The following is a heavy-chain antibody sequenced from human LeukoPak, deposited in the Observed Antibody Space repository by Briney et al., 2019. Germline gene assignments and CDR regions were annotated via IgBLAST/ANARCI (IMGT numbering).Heavy chain of an antibody. CDR2: IYYTGST. CDR3: ARLRPSIGAAGTFDY. D-gene: IGHD6-13*01. J-gene: IGHJ4*02. Sequence: KPSETLSLNRTVSGGSISSYYWGWIRQPPREGLGVVGDIYYTGSTKYNASLKSRVTISVDTSKNQFSLKLSSVTAADTAVYYCARLRPSIGAAGTFDYWGQGTLVTVSS. CDR1: GGSISSYY. V-gene: IGHV4-59*08.